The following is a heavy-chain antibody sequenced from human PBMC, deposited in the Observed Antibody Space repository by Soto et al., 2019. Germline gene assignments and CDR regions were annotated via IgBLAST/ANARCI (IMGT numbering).Heavy chain of an antibody. CDR3: ASGGSSLNFDS. D-gene: IGHD6-6*01. CDR1: GFTFDNYA. Sequence: PGGSLRLSCAASGFTFDNYALNWVRQAPGKGLEWVSSISGSGGATYYADSVKGRFTISRDNSKNSMYLQMNSLRAEDTAVYYCASGGSSLNFDSWGQGTLVTVS. V-gene: IGHV3-23*01. CDR2: ISGSGGAT. J-gene: IGHJ4*02.